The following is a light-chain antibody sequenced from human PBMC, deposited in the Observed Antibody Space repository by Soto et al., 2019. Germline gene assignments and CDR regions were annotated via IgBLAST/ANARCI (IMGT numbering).Light chain of an antibody. Sequence: IVLTQSPGTLSLSPGERATLSCRASQSVSSSYLALYQQKPGQAPRLAIYGASSRATGIPDRFSGSGSGTEFTLTISTMQSEDFAIYYCQHYNNWPPWTFGQGTKVDIK. J-gene: IGKJ1*01. CDR3: QHYNNWPPWT. CDR2: GAS. CDR1: QSVSSSY. V-gene: IGKV3-20*01.